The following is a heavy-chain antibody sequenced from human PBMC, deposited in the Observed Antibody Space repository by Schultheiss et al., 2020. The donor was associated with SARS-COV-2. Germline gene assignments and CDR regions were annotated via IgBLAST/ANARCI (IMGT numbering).Heavy chain of an antibody. V-gene: IGHV4-39*07. CDR3: ARVHCSSTSCYYYFDY. CDR2: IYYSGST. Sequence: WVRQAPGKGLEWIGSIYYSGSTYYNPSLKSRVTISVDTSKNQFSLKLSSVTAADTAVYYCARVHCSSTSCYYYFDYWGQGTLVTVSS. J-gene: IGHJ4*02. D-gene: IGHD2-2*01.